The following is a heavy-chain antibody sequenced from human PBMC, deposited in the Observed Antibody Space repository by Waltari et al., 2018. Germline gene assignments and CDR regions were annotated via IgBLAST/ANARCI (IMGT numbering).Heavy chain of an antibody. Sequence: QPQLQESGPRLVPPSETLSLTCSVSGDSLLYNLYYWGWIRQPPGKGLEWIGSTYYDGTAHYNSSIKGRATIAVDPTKNQFSLEISSTTAADTAVYYCARDPTKGVYNWFDPWGQGILVIVSS. V-gene: IGHV4-39*07. J-gene: IGHJ5*02. D-gene: IGHD3-10*01. CDR3: ARDPTKGVYNWFDP. CDR2: TYYDGTA. CDR1: GDSLLYNLYY.